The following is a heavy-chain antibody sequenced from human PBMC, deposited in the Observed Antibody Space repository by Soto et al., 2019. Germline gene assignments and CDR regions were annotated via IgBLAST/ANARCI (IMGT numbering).Heavy chain of an antibody. Sequence: GGSLRLSCAASGFSFSDYYINWIRQAPGKGLEWVSYITSSGRTTYYADSVKGRFTISRDNAKNSLYLQMNSLRAEDTAVYYCATMKGGYQSYYYGMDVWGQGTTVTVSS. J-gene: IGHJ6*02. D-gene: IGHD3-16*02. V-gene: IGHV3-11*01. CDR3: ATMKGGYQSYYYGMDV. CDR2: ITSSGRTT. CDR1: GFSFSDYY.